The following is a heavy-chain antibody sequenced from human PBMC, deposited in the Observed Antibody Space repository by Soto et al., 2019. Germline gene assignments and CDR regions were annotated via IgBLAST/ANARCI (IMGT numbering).Heavy chain of an antibody. CDR3: ARDRAGSETLVLFEY. J-gene: IGHJ4*02. D-gene: IGHD2-8*01. CDR1: GFTFSSYS. Sequence: GSLRLSCAASGFTFSSYSMNWVRQSPVNGLEWVSYISSSSNTMFYADSVKGRFTISRDNAENSLYLQMNSLRDEDTAVYYCARDRAGSETLVLFEYWGKG. CDR2: ISSSSNTM. V-gene: IGHV3-48*02.